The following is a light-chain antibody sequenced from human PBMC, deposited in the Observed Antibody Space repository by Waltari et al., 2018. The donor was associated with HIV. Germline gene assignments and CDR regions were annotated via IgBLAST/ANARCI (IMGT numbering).Light chain of an antibody. Sequence: DIVMTQSPDSLPVSLGERANINCTSSRSILHSSDNRNYLAWYQQKPRQPPKLLISWASTRESGVPDRFSGSGSGTAFTLTITRLQAEDVAVYHCQQYFRIPPTFGGGTKVEIK. CDR1: RSILHSSDNRNY. J-gene: IGKJ4*01. CDR3: QQYFRIPPT. CDR2: WAS. V-gene: IGKV4-1*01.